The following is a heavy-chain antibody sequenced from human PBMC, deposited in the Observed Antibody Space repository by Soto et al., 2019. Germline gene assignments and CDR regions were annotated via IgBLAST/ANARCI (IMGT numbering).Heavy chain of an antibody. CDR2: INPSGGST. V-gene: IGHV1-46*01. CDR3: ARDPPKCSSTSCYAFHGMDV. D-gene: IGHD2-2*01. J-gene: IGHJ6*02. CDR1: GYTFTSYY. Sequence: ASVKVSCKASGYTFTSYYMHWVRQAPGQGLEWMGIINPSGGSTSYAQKFQGRVTMTRDTSTSTVYMELSSLRSEDTAVYYCARDPPKCSSTSCYAFHGMDVWGQGTTVTVSS.